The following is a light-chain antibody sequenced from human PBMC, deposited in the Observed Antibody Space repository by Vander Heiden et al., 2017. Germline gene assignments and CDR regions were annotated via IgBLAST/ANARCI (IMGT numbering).Light chain of an antibody. CDR2: DVS. J-gene: IGLJ3*02. V-gene: IGLV2-14*03. CDR1: SSDVGGYNY. Sequence: QSALPQPASVYGSPGGSITISCTGTSSDVGGYNYVSWYQQRPGKAPELMIYDVSTRPSGVSNRFSGSKSGNTASLTISGLQAEDEADYYCSAYTSSHTLVFGGGTKLTVL. CDR3: SAYTSSHTLV.